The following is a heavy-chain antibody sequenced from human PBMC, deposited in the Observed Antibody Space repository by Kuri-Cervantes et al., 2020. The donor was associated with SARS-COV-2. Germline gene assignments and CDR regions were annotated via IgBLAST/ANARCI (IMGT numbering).Heavy chain of an antibody. CDR2: ISSSGSTL. Sequence: LSLTCAVYGGSFSGYYWSWIRQAPGKGLEWVSYISSSGSTLYYADSVKGRFTISRDNAKNSLYLQMNSLRAEDTAVYYCARDHYYYYGMDVWGQGTTVTVSS. CDR3: ARDHYYYYGMDV. CDR1: GGSFSGYY. V-gene: IGHV3-11*01. J-gene: IGHJ6*02.